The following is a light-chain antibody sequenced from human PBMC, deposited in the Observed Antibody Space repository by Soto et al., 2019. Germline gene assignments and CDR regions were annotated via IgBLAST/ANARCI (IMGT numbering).Light chain of an antibody. CDR1: SSDVGGYNY. V-gene: IGLV2-14*01. CDR2: EVS. CDR3: SSYTSSSTYV. J-gene: IGLJ1*01. Sequence: QSVLTQPASVSGSPGQSITISCTGTSSDVGGYNYVSWYQQHPDKAPKLMIYEVSNRPSGVSNRFSGSKSGNTASLTISGXQAEDEADYYCSSYTSSSTYVFGTGTKVTV.